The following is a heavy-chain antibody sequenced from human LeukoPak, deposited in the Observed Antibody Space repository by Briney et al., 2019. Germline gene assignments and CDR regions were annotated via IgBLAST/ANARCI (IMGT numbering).Heavy chain of an antibody. CDR2: INPNSGGT. D-gene: IGHD4/OR15-4a*01. CDR1: GYTFTGYY. Sequence: ASVKVSCKASGYTFTGYYMHWVRQAPGQGLEWMGGINPNSGGTNYAQKFQGRVTLTRDTSISAAYMELSGLRSDDTAVYYCVRALGLTMVIRNFGYWGQGTLVTVSS. V-gene: IGHV1-2*02. CDR3: VRALGLTMVIRNFGY. J-gene: IGHJ4*02.